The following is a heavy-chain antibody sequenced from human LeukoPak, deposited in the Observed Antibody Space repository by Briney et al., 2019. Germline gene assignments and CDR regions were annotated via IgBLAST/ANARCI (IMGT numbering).Heavy chain of an antibody. V-gene: IGHV4-59*08. J-gene: IGHJ4*02. CDR3: ARHEKLGQFDY. D-gene: IGHD3-10*01. CDR2: VYYSGSA. Sequence: SETLSLTCTVSSGSISSYYWSWIRQPPGKGLEWIGYVYYSGSANYNPSLKSRVTISVDTSKNQFSLKLSSVTAADTAVYYCARHEKLGQFDYWGREPWSPSPQ. CDR1: SGSISSYY.